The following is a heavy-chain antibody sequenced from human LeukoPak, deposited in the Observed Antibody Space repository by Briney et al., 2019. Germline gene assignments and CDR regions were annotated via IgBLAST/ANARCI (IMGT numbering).Heavy chain of an antibody. D-gene: IGHD3-10*01. CDR1: GFTFSGYW. J-gene: IGHJ4*02. V-gene: IGHV3-74*01. CDR2: INGDGSST. CDR3: ARTTTPHYYGSGSYALGY. Sequence: GGSLRLSCVDSGFTFSGYWMYWVRQAPGKGLVWVSLINGDGSSTTYADSVKGRFTTSRDNSKNTLYLQMSSLSAEDTAVYYCARTTTPHYYGSGSYALGYWGQGTLVTVPS.